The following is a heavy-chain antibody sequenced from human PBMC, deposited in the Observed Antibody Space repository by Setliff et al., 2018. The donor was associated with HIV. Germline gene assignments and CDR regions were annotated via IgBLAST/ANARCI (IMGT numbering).Heavy chain of an antibody. CDR1: GGSISSNNYY. Sequence: SETLSLTCTVSGGSISSNNYYWGWIRQPPGKGLEWIASIYYSGSTYYNPSLKSRITISVDTSKNQFSLRLSSVTAADTAVYYCARQGLVLVPASIDWRLPPSPIDYGGQGALVTVS. V-gene: IGHV4-39*01. CDR3: ARQGLVLVPASIDWRLPPSPIDY. CDR2: IYYSGST. J-gene: IGHJ4*02. D-gene: IGHD2-2*01.